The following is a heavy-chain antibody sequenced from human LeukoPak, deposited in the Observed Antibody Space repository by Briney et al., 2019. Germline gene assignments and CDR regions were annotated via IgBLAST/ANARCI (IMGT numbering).Heavy chain of an antibody. CDR1: GGSISSHY. CDR2: IYYSGST. CDR3: ARANHDYSNLRGGWFDP. J-gene: IGHJ5*02. V-gene: IGHV4-59*11. Sequence: SETLSLTCTVSGGSISSHYWSWIRQPPGKGLEWIGYIYYSGSTNYNPSLKSRVTISVDTSKNQFSLKLSSVTAADTAVYYCARANHDYSNLRGGWFDPWGQGTLVTVSS. D-gene: IGHD4-11*01.